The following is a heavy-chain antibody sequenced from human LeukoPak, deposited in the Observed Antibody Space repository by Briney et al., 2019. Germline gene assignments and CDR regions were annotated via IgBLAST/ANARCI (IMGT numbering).Heavy chain of an antibody. CDR2: ISGSGGVT. CDR1: GFAFSSYA. CDR3: ATRGPDSSGYHDSY. V-gene: IGHV3-23*01. Sequence: GGSLRLSCAASGFAFSSYAMNWVRQAPGKGLEWVSAISGSGGVTYYADSVRGRFAISRDNSKNTLYLQMNSLRVEDTAVYYCATRGPDSSGYHDSYWGQGTLVTVSS. D-gene: IGHD3-22*01. J-gene: IGHJ4*02.